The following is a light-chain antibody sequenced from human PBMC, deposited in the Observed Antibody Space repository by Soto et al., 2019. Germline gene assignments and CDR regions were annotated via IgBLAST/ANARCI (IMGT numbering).Light chain of an antibody. Sequence: EIVLTQSPATLSLSPGERATLSCRASQSVSSYLAWYQQKPGQAPRLLIYDASNRATGIPARFSGSGSGTDFTLTISSLEPEDFAVYYCQPRRNWPPTFGGGTKVDIK. V-gene: IGKV3-11*01. CDR1: QSVSSY. CDR3: QPRRNWPPT. J-gene: IGKJ4*01. CDR2: DAS.